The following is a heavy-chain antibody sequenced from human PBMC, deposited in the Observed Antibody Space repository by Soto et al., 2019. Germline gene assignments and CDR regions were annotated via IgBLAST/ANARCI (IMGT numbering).Heavy chain of an antibody. CDR3: ARDSSRGVVLVAKYYYPYGMDV. D-gene: IGHD2-8*01. V-gene: IGHV1-18*04. J-gene: IGHJ6*01. Sequence: ESVKVSCKASGETFSSYGFSWVRQAPGQGLEWMGWISAYNGNTNYAQNLQGRVTMTTDTSTSTAYMEVRSLRSDETAVYYCARDSSRGVVLVAKYYYPYGMDVWGQGTSVSGSS. CDR2: ISAYNGNT. CDR1: GETFSSYG.